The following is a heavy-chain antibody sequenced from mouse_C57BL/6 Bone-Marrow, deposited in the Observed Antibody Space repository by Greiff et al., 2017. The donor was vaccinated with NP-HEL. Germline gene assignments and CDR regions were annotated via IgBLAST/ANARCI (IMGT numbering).Heavy chain of an antibody. CDR1: GFTFSSYG. CDR3: ARPFDY. V-gene: IGHV5-6*01. CDR2: ISSGGSYT. Sequence: EVMLVESGGDLVKPGGSLKLSCAASGFTFSSYGMSWVRPTPDKRLAWVATISSGGSYTYYPDSVKGRFTISRDNAKNTLYLQMSSLKSEDTAMYYCARPFDYWGQGTTLTVSS. J-gene: IGHJ2*01.